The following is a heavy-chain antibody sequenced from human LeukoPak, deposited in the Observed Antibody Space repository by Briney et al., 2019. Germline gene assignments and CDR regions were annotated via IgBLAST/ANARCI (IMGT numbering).Heavy chain of an antibody. Sequence: GGSLRLSCAASGFTFGDYVMIWVRQAPGKGLEWVSGITASGDRTFYGDSVKGRFTISRDNSKNTLYLQMNSLRAEDTAVYYCARDFPRSRGGYDSVPYNWFGPWGQGTLVTVSS. CDR2: ITASGDRT. D-gene: IGHD5-12*01. J-gene: IGHJ5*02. CDR1: GFTFGDYV. V-gene: IGHV3-23*01. CDR3: ARDFPRSRGGYDSVPYNWFGP.